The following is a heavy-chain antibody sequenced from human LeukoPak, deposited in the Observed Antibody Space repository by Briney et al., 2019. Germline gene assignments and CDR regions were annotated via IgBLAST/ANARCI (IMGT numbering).Heavy chain of an antibody. Sequence: SETLSLTCSVSGGSISSYYWSWIRQPPGKGLEWIGYIYYSGSTNYNPSLKSRVTISVDTSKNQFSLKLSSVTAADTAVYYCARDPITMVRGVQYYFDYWGQGTLVTVSS. V-gene: IGHV4-59*12. D-gene: IGHD3-10*01. CDR1: GGSISSYY. CDR3: ARDPITMVRGVQYYFDY. J-gene: IGHJ4*02. CDR2: IYYSGST.